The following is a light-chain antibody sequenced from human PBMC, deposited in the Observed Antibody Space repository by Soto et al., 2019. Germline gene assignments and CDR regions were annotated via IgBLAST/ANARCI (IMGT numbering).Light chain of an antibody. CDR2: KVS. J-gene: IGKJ5*01. CDR1: QSLVHSDGIAY. Sequence: DVVMTQSPLSLPVTIGQAASISSRSNQSLVHSDGIAYFSWFQQRPGRSPRRLIYKVSNRDSGVPARFSGSGSGTDFALKISRVEAEDVGVYYCMQGTHWPITFGQGRLLEVK. V-gene: IGKV2-30*02. CDR3: MQGTHWPIT.